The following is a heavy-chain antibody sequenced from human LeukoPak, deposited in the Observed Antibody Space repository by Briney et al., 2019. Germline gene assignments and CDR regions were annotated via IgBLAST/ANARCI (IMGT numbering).Heavy chain of an antibody. CDR1: GGSVSSGSYY. J-gene: IGHJ6*02. D-gene: IGHD6-19*01. CDR3: ARQELSLGSSGWYVGYYYYYGMDV. Sequence: PSETLSLTCTVSGGSVSSGSYYWSWIRQPPGKGLEWIGYIYYSGSTNYNPSLKSRVTISVDTSKNQFSLKLSSVTAADTAVYYCARQELSLGSSGWYVGYYYYYGMDVWGQGTTVTVSS. V-gene: IGHV4-61*01. CDR2: IYYSGST.